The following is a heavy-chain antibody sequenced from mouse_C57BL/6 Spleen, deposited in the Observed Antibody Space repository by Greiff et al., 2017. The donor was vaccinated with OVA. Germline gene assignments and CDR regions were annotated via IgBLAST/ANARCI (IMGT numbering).Heavy chain of an antibody. CDR1: GFSFNTYA. J-gene: IGHJ4*01. CDR3: VRLNYYSNYGYAMDY. CDR2: IRSKSNNYAT. Sequence: EVKLVESGGGLVQPKGSLKLSCAASGFSFNTYAMNWVRQAPGKGLEWVARIRSKSNNYATYYADSVKDRFTISRDDSESMLYLQMNNLKTEDTAMYYCVRLNYYSNYGYAMDYWGQGTSVTVSS. V-gene: IGHV10-1*01. D-gene: IGHD2-5*01.